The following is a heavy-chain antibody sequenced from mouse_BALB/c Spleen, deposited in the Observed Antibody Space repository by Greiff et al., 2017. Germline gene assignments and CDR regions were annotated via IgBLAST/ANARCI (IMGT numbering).Heavy chain of an antibody. J-gene: IGHJ4*01. CDR3: AREGEGNFLYAMDY. CDR1: GYTFSSYW. Sequence: QVQLQQSGAELMKPGASVKISCKATGYTFSSYWIEWVKQRPGHGLEWIGEILPGSGSTNYNEKFKGKATFTADTSSNTAYMQLSSLTSEDSAVYYCAREGEGNFLYAMDYWGQGTSVTVSS. V-gene: IGHV1-9*01. D-gene: IGHD2-1*01. CDR2: ILPGSGST.